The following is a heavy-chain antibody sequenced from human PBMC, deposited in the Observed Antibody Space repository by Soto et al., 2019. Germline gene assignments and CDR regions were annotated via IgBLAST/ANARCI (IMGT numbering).Heavy chain of an antibody. J-gene: IGHJ3*02. CDR3: ARDYYYDTTGTVAFDI. D-gene: IGHD3-22*01. CDR2: INPNSGGT. Sequence: GASVKVSCKASGYTFTGYYMHWVRQAPGQGLEWMGWINPNSGGTNYAQEFQGRVTMTRDTSISTAYMELSRLRSDATAVYYCARDYYYDTTGTVAFDIWGQGTMVTVSS. CDR1: GYTFTGYY. V-gene: IGHV1-2*02.